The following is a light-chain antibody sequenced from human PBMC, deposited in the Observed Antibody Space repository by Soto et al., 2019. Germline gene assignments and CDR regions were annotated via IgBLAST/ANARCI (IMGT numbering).Light chain of an antibody. J-gene: IGKJ1*01. V-gene: IGKV3-20*01. CDR1: QTISSRY. CDR2: GAS. Sequence: EIVLAQSPGTLSLSPGESATLSCRASQTISSRYLTWYQQKSGQVPRLLIYGASSRATGIPDRFSGSGSGTDFTLTISRLEPEDVAVYYCHHSGNSHGTFGQGTKVELK. CDR3: HHSGNSHGT.